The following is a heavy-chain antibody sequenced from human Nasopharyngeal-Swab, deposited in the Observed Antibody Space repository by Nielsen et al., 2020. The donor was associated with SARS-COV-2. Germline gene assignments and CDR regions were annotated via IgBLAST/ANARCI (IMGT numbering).Heavy chain of an antibody. CDR1: GGSISSSSYY. Sequence: SETLSLTCTVSGGSISSSSYYWGWIRQPPGKGLAWIGSIYYSGSTYYNPSPKSRVTISVDTSKNQFSLKLSSVTAADTAVYYCARVGMIFGVVIADYWGQGTLVTVSS. D-gene: IGHD3-3*01. CDR2: IYYSGST. J-gene: IGHJ4*02. V-gene: IGHV4-39*07. CDR3: ARVGMIFGVVIADY.